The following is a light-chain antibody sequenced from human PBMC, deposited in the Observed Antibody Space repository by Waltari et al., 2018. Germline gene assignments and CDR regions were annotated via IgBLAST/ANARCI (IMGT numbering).Light chain of an antibody. J-gene: IGLJ2*01. CDR3: QSYDNSPSGVV. CDR2: GNS. Sequence: QSVLTQPPSMSGAPGQRVTISCTGSSSTIGAGYDLHWYQQRPGTAPKLLLYGNSYRPSGVPDRFSGSKSGTSASLAITGLQAEDEADYYCQSYDNSPSGVVFGGGTKLTVL. CDR1: SSTIGAGYD. V-gene: IGLV1-40*01.